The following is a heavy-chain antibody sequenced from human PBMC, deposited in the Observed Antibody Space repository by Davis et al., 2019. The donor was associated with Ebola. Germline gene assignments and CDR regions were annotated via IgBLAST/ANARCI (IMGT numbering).Heavy chain of an antibody. D-gene: IGHD6-6*01. V-gene: IGHV3-23*03. CDR3: ARILGAQGAFDP. J-gene: IGHJ5*02. Sequence: GESLKISCAASGFTFSSYAMSWVRQAPGKGLEWVSVIYSGGSTYYADSVKGRFTISRDNAKNSLYLQMNSLRAEDTAVYYCARILGAQGAFDPWGQGTLVTVSS. CDR2: IYSGGST. CDR1: GFTFSSYA.